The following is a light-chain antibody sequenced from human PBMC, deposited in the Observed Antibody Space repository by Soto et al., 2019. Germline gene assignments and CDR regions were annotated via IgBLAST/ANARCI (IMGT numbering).Light chain of an antibody. V-gene: IGLV2-14*01. CDR2: EVS. Sequence: QSALTQPASVSGSPGQSITISCTGTSSDVGGYNYVSWYQQHPGKAPKLMIYEVSNRPSGVSNRFPGAKSANTASLTISGLQEEDTADCDCSSYAGRSTRVFRGGTKLTVL. CDR3: SSYAGRSTRV. J-gene: IGLJ3*02. CDR1: SSDVGGYNY.